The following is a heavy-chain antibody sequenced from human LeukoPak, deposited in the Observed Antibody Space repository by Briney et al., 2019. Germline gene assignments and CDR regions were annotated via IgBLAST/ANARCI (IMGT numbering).Heavy chain of an antibody. J-gene: IGHJ6*02. CDR1: GYTFTSYG. CDR2: ISAYNGNT. CDR3: ARVGSGCSGGSCGYYGMDV. V-gene: IGHV1-18*01. Sequence: GASVKVSCKASGYTFTSYGISWVRQAPGQGLEWMGWISAYNGNTNYAQKLQGRVTMTTDTSTSTAYMELRSLRSDDTDVYYCARVGSGCSGGSCGYYGMDVWGQGTTVTVSS. D-gene: IGHD2-15*01.